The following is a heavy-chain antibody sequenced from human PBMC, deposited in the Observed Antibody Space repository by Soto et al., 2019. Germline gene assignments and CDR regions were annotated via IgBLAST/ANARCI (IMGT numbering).Heavy chain of an antibody. V-gene: IGHV4-28*01. CDR1: DYSISSSKW. D-gene: IGHD2-2*01. J-gene: IGHJ6*02. CDR2: IYYSGST. CDR3: ARTGDCSSTSCYAFYYYGMDV. Sequence: QVQLQESGPGLVKPSDTLSLTCAVSDYSISSSKWWGWIRQPPGKGLEWIGYIYYSGSTYYNPSLKSRVTMSVDTSKNQFSLKLSSVTAVDTAVYYCARTGDCSSTSCYAFYYYGMDVWGQGTTVTVSS.